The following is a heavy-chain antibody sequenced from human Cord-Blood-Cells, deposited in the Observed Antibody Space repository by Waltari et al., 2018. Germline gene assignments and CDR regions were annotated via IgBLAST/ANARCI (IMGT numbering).Heavy chain of an antibody. CDR2: IKQDGSEK. V-gene: IGHV3-7*01. CDR1: GFTFCSSL. J-gene: IGHJ4*02. CDR3: ARVWVYYFDY. Sequence: ELLLVESGGGLVQPGGSLRRSCACSGFTFCSSLLRRFRQAPGKGLEWVANIKQDGSEKYYVDSVKGRFTISRDNAKNSLYLQMNSLRAEDTAVYYCARVWVYYFDYWGQGTLVTVSS. D-gene: IGHD3-16*01.